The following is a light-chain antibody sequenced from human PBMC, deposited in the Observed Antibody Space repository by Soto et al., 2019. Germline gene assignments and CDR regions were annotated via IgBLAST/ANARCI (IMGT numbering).Light chain of an antibody. CDR2: VSSDGRH. J-gene: IGLJ3*02. Sequence: QSVLTQSPSASASLGASVKFTCTLSSGHSNYAIAWHQQQPEKGPRYLMKVSSDGRHSKGDGIPDRFSGSSSGAERYLTISSLQSEDEADYYCQTWGTGILVFGGGTKVTVL. CDR1: SGHSNYA. CDR3: QTWGTGILV. V-gene: IGLV4-69*02.